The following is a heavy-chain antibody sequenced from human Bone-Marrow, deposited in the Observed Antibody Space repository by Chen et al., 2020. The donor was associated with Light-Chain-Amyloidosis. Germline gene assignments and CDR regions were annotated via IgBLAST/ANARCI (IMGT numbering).Heavy chain of an antibody. J-gene: IGHJ4*02. CDR1: GVDFSRFG. Sequence: QVQLVESGGGVVQPGKSLRPSWAASGVDFSRFGMHWVRQAPGKGLKGLTSPVNDGTYTYYGDSFRGRFTVSSYNSKNTLYLQMNGLGAEDTALYYCARALSRTGYLIEYWGQGTLVTVSS. V-gene: IGHV3-33*01. CDR2: PVNDGTYT. CDR3: ARALSRTGYLIEY. D-gene: IGHD3-9*01.